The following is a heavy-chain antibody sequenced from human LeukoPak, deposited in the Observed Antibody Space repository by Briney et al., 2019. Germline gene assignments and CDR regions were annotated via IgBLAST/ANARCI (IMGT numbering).Heavy chain of an antibody. CDR2: IYSDGST. CDR3: ARDPAGAFDI. CDR1: GFTVSSNY. Sequence: GGSLRLSCAASGFTVSSNYMSWVRQAPGKGLEWVSLIYSDGSTYYADSVKGRFTISRDNAKNTLYLQMNSLRAEDTAVYYCARDPAGAFDIWGQGTMVTVSS. V-gene: IGHV3-66*01. J-gene: IGHJ3*02.